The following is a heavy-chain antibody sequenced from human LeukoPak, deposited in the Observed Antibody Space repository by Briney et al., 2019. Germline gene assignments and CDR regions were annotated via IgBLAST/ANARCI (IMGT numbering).Heavy chain of an antibody. CDR2: IWYDGSNK. D-gene: IGHD4-17*01. Sequence: GRSLRLSCAASGFSFSSYAMHWVRQAPGRGLEWVSAIWYDGSNKFYADSVKGRFTISRDNSKNTQYLQMNSLRAEDTAVYYCAKSGPDFGDLPSEYYFDYWGQGNLVTVSS. V-gene: IGHV3-33*06. CDR1: GFSFSSYA. J-gene: IGHJ4*02. CDR3: AKSGPDFGDLPSEYYFDY.